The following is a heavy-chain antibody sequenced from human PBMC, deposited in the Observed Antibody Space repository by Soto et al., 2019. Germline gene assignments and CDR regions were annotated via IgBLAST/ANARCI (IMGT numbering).Heavy chain of an antibody. CDR3: ASGRRGYSYDQSLDY. J-gene: IGHJ4*02. D-gene: IGHD5-18*01. V-gene: IGHV1-69*02. Sequence: QVQLVQSGAEVKKPGSSVKVSCKASGGTFSSYTISWVRQAPGQGLEWMGRIIPILGIANYAQKFQGRVTITADKSTSTAYMELSSLISEDTAVYYCASGRRGYSYDQSLDYWGQGTLVTVSS. CDR2: IIPILGIA. CDR1: GGTFSSYT.